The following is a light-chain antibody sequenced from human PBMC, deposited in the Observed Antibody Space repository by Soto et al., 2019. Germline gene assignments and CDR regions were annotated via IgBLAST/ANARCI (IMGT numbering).Light chain of an antibody. V-gene: IGKV1-39*01. CDR2: AAS. CDR3: QQSYSILLT. CDR1: QTIAGF. J-gene: IGKJ3*01. Sequence: DIQMTQSPSSLSASVGDRVTITCRASQTIAGFLNWYQQKPGKAPKLLIYAASSLQTGVPSRFSGSGSGTDFTLTISSLQPEDFATYYCQQSYSILLTFGPGTKVDIK.